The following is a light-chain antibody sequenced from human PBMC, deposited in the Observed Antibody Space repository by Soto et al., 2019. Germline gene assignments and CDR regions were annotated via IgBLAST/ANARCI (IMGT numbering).Light chain of an antibody. CDR1: SSDVGGYNY. V-gene: IGLV2-14*01. CDR2: EVS. CDR3: SSYTSSSTLYV. Sequence: QSALTQPASVSGSPGQSITISCTGTSSDVGGYNYVSWYQQHPGKAPKLMIYEVSYRPSGVSHRFSGSKSGNTAYLTISGLQAEDEADYYCSSYTSSSTLYVFGTGIKVTAL. J-gene: IGLJ1*01.